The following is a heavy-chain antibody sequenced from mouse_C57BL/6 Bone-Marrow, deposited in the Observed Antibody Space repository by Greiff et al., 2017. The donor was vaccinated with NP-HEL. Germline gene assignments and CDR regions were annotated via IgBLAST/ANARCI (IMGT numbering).Heavy chain of an antibody. J-gene: IGHJ3*01. V-gene: IGHV1-64*01. CDR2: IHPNSGST. CDR3: ARERVYYDYPAWFAY. D-gene: IGHD2-4*01. Sequence: QVQLQQPGAELVKPGASVTLSCKASGYTFTSYWMHWVKQRPGQGLEWIGMIHPNSGSTNYNEKFKSKATLTVDKSSSTAYMQLSSLTSEDSAVYYCARERVYYDYPAWFAYWGQGTLVTVSA. CDR1: GYTFTSYW.